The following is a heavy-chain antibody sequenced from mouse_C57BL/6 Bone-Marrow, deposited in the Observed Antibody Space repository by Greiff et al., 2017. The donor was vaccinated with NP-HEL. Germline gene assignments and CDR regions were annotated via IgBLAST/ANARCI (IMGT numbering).Heavy chain of an antibody. CDR2: IDPENGDP. CDR3: TTRGVGSSLYWYFDV. J-gene: IGHJ1*03. CDR1: GFNIKDDY. D-gene: IGHD1-1*01. V-gene: IGHV14-4*01. Sequence: EVKLMESGAELVRPGASVKLSCTASGFNIKDDYMHWVKQRPEQGLEWIGWIDPENGDPEYASKFQGKATITADTSSNTAYLQLSSLTSEDTAVYYCTTRGVGSSLYWYFDVWGTGTTVTVSS.